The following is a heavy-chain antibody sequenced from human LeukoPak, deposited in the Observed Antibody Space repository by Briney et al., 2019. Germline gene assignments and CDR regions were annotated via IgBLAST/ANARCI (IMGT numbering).Heavy chain of an antibody. D-gene: IGHD6-13*01. CDR2: ISSSGGTT. J-gene: IGHJ4*02. CDR3: AREIAAAGFF. Sequence: PGGSLRLSCAASGFTFSTYAVNWVRQAPGKGLEWVSAISSSGGTTYYADSVKGRFTISRDNAKNSLYLQMNSLRAEDTAVYYCAREIAAAGFFWGQGTLVTVSS. V-gene: IGHV3-48*04. CDR1: GFTFSTYA.